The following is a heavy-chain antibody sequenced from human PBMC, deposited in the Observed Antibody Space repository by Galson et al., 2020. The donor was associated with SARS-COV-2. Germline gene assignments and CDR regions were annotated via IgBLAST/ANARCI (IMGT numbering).Heavy chain of an antibody. CDR1: GITVSTNY. CDR3: ARAKGGSYYYGMDV. CDR2: IYSGGST. V-gene: IGHV3-53*05. D-gene: IGHD1-26*01. J-gene: IGHJ6*02. Sequence: GESLKISCAASGITVSTNYMNWVRQAPGKGLEWVSVIYSGGSTYYADSVKGRFTISRDNSKNTLYLQMNSLRAEDTAVYYCARAKGGSYYYGMDVWGQGTTVTVSS.